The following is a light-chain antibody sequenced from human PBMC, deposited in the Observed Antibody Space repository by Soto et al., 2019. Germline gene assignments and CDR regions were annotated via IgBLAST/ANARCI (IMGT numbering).Light chain of an antibody. CDR1: SSDIGGYNY. V-gene: IGLV2-14*01. CDR3: SSYTGSTTLVV. Sequence: QSALTQPASVSASPGQSITIPCTGTSSDIGGYNYVSWYQQSPGKAPKLLIFDVTNRPSGVSNRFSGSKSGNTASLTISGLQAEDEAIYYCSSYTGSTTLVVFGGGTKLTVL. CDR2: DVT. J-gene: IGLJ2*01.